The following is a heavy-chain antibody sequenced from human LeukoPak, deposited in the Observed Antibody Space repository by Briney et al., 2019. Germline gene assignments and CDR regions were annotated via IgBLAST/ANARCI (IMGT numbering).Heavy chain of an antibody. V-gene: IGHV3-7*01. D-gene: IGHD5-12*01. CDR2: IKQDGSEK. CDR3: ARVVGYSGYDLTAGPMDY. J-gene: IGHJ4*02. CDR1: GFSFSSYW. Sequence: PGGSLRLSCAASGFSFSSYWMSWVRQAPGKGLEWVANIKQDGSEKYYVDSVKGRFTISRDNAKNSLYLQMNSLRAEDTAVYYCARVVGYSGYDLTAGPMDYWGQGTLVTVSS.